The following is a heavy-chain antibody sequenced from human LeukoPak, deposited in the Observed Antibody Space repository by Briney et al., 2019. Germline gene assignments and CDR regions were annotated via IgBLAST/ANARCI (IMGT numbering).Heavy chain of an antibody. CDR3: ARDLRRYGDYPPKYYFDY. CDR2: ISAYNGNT. V-gene: IGHV1-18*01. Sequence: HWAPVKVSCKASGYTFTSYGISWVRQAPGQGLEWMGWISAYNGNTNYAQKLQGRVTMTTDTSTSTAYMELRSLRSDDTAVYYCARDLRRYGDYPPKYYFDYWGQGTLVTVSS. J-gene: IGHJ4*02. D-gene: IGHD4-17*01. CDR1: GYTFTSYG.